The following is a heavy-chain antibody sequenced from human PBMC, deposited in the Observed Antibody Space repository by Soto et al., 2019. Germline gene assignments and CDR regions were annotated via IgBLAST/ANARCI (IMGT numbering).Heavy chain of an antibody. V-gene: IGHV1-18*01. J-gene: IGHJ5*02. CDR3: ATAAPRIEALFSWFAP. Sequence: QVQLVQSGAEVKKPGASVKVSCKASGYTFTSYGISWVRHAPGQGLEWMGWISAYNGDTNYAQKLQGRVTMTTDTSTRTAYRELRSMRSDDTAVYYGATAAPRIEALFSWFAPWGQGTLVTVSS. CDR2: ISAYNGDT. CDR1: GYTFTSYG. D-gene: IGHD6-13*01.